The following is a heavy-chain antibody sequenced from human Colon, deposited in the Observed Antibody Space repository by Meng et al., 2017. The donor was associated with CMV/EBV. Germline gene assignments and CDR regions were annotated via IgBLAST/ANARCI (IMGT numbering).Heavy chain of an antibody. CDR3: ARSRGHCGTTSCSGMDV. D-gene: IGHD2-2*01. V-gene: IGHV1-8*02. J-gene: IGHJ6*02. CDR2: MNPHSLNA. CDR1: GYTFTNYD. Sequence: ASVKVSCKTSGYTFTNYDINWVRQASGQGLEWMGWMNPHSLNAGYADKFQGRVTLTRDSSTSTVYMELSGLTSDDTAVYYCARSRGHCGTTSCSGMDVWGQGTTVTVSS.